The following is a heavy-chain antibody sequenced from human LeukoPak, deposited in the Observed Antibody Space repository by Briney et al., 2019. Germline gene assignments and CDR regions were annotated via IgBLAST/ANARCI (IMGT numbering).Heavy chain of an antibody. CDR2: IYYSGST. Sequence: SETLSLTCTVSARYLSTYYWSWIRQSPGKGLEWIGSIYYSGSTNYNPSLKSRVTISVDTSKNQFSLKLSSVTAADTAVYYCARERYFDYWRQGTLVTVSA. V-gene: IGHV4-59*01. CDR1: ARYLSTYY. J-gene: IGHJ4*02. CDR3: ARERYFDY.